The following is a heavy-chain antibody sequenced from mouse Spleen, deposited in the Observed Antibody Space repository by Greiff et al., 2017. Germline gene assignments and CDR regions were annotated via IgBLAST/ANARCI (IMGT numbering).Heavy chain of an antibody. CDR1: GYTFTSYW. D-gene: IGHD1-2*01. CDR3: ARKGIIHYYGYYFDY. CDR2: IDPNSGGT. V-gene: IGHV1-72*01. Sequence: QLPGAELVKPGASVKLSCKASGYTFTSYWMHWVKQRPGRGLEWIGRIDPNSGGTKYNEKFKSKATLTVDKPSSTAYMQLSSLTSEDSAVYYCARKGIIHYYGYYFDYWGQGTTLTVSS. J-gene: IGHJ2*01.